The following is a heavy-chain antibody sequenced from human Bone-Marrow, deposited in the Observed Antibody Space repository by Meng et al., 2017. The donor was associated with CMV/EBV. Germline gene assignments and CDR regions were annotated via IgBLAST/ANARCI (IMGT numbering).Heavy chain of an antibody. V-gene: IGHV3-30*04. CDR3: ARVGIQLWLLSPTRGMDV. D-gene: IGHD5-18*01. CDR1: GITFSSYA. J-gene: IGHJ6*02. CDR2: ISYDGSNK. Sequence: GGSLRLSCVASGITFSSYAMHWVRQAPGKGLEWVAVISYDGSNKYYADSVKGRFTISRDNSKNTLYLQMNSLRAEDTAVYYCARVGIQLWLLSPTRGMDVWGQGTTVTVSS.